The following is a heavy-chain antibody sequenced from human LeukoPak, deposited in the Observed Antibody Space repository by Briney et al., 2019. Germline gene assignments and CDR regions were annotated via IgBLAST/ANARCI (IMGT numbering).Heavy chain of an antibody. J-gene: IGHJ4*02. CDR1: GDSVSSNSAT. Sequence: SQTLSLTCGISGDSVSSNSATWNCIRQSPSRGLEWLGRTYYRSKWSNDYAVSVKSRITINPDTSKNQFSLQLNSVTPEDTAVYYCARGIADSTGYYYVDYWGQGTLVTVSS. V-gene: IGHV6-1*01. CDR2: TYYRSKWSN. D-gene: IGHD3-22*01. CDR3: ARGIADSTGYYYVDY.